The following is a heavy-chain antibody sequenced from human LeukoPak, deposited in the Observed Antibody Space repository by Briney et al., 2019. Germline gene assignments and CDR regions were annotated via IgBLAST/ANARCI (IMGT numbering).Heavy chain of an antibody. V-gene: IGHV1-18*01. CDR1: GYTFTSYG. J-gene: IGHJ4*02. D-gene: IGHD2-15*01. CDR2: ISAYNGNT. Sequence: ASVKVSCKASGYTFTSYGISWVRQAPGQGLEWMGWISAYNGNTNYAQKLQGRVTMTTDTSTSTAYMELRSLRSDDTAVYYCARDSTAYCSGGSCYSTGFDYWGQGTLVTVSS. CDR3: ARDSTAYCSGGSCYSTGFDY.